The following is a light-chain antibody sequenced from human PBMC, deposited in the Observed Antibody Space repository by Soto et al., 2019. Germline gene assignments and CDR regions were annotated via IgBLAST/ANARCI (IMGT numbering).Light chain of an antibody. CDR1: QSLVHSDGDTY. V-gene: IGKV2-30*02. Sequence: DVVMTQSPLSLPVNLGEPAAISCRSTQSLVHSDGDTYLSWFHQRPGQSPRRLIFRVSKRDFGVPPRFIGSGSGTDFTLEITSVEAEDVGVYYCMQGTLWPPYTFGQGTRLEIK. CDR3: MQGTLWPPYT. J-gene: IGKJ2*01. CDR2: RVS.